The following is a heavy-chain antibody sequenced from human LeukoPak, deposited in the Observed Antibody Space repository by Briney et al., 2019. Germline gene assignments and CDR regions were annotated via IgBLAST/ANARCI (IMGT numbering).Heavy chain of an antibody. V-gene: IGHV1-2*02. J-gene: IGHJ4*02. CDR1: GYTFTGYY. CDR2: INPNSGGT. CDR3: ARVVRYYYGSGSPAAYDY. Sequence: ASVKVSCKASGYTFTGYYMHWVRQAPGQGLEWMGWINPNSGGTNYAQKFQGRVTMTRDTSTSTAYMELRSLRSDDTAVYYCARVVRYYYGSGSPAAYDYWGQGTLVTVSS. D-gene: IGHD3-10*01.